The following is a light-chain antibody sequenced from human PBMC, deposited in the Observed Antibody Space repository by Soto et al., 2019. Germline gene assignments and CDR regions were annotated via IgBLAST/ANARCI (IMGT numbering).Light chain of an antibody. CDR3: QHRMNWPLT. V-gene: IGKV3-11*01. CDR1: QSVSSY. Sequence: EIVLTQSPATLSLSPGERATLSCRASQSVSSYLLWYQQKPGQTPRLLIYDASNRATGIPARFSGSGSETDFTLTISSLEPEDFAVYYCQHRMNWPLTFGSGTRLEIK. CDR2: DAS. J-gene: IGKJ5*01.